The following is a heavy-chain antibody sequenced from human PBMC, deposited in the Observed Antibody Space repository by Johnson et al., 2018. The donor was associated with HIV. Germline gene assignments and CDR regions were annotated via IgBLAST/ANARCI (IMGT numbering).Heavy chain of an antibody. CDR3: ARSRSGSRNAFDI. V-gene: IGHV3-11*04. Sequence: VQLVESGGGLVQPGGSLRLSCAASGFTFSDYYMSWIRQAPGKGLEWVSFISSSGTTMYYADSVKGRFIISRDNAKNSLHLQLNRLRAEDTAVYYCARSRSGSRNAFDIWGQGTMVTVSS. J-gene: IGHJ3*02. D-gene: IGHD3-10*01. CDR2: ISSSGTTM. CDR1: GFTFSDYY.